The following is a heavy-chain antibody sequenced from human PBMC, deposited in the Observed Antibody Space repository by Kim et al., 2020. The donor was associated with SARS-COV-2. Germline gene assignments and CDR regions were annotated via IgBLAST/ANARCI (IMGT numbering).Heavy chain of an antibody. V-gene: IGHV4-61*02. Sequence: SETLSLTCTVSGDSIRGYTYYWNWIRQPAGKGLEWIGRISATGCTNYNPSLKSRVTISVDTSKNQFSLQLTSVTAADTAVYYCAREGRWSTSLDYWGQGTLVTVSS. CDR3: AREGRWSTSLDY. J-gene: IGHJ4*02. CDR1: GDSIRGYTYY. D-gene: IGHD1-1*01. CDR2: ISATGCT.